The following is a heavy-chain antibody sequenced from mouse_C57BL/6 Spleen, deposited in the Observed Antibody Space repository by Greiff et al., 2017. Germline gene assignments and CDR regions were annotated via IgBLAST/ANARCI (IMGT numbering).Heavy chain of an antibody. V-gene: IGHV14-1*01. CDR1: GFNIKDYY. J-gene: IGHJ4*01. D-gene: IGHD2-4*01. CDR2: IDPEDGDT. Sequence: VQLQQSGAELVRPGASVKLSCTASGFNIKDYYMHWVKQRPEQGLEWIGRIDPEDGDTESAPKFQGKATMTADTSSNTAYLQLSSLTSEDTAVYYCTTTMDYPYYAMDYWGQGTSVTVSS. CDR3: TTTMDYPYYAMDY.